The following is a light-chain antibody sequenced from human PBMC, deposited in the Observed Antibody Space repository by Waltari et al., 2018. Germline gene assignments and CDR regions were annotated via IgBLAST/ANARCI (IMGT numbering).Light chain of an antibody. V-gene: IGKV1-5*01. CDR3: QQRYSWPLT. Sequence: DIQMTQSPSTLSAFVGERVTITCRASQSINRWVAWYQQKPGKAPKLLIHEVSSLVSGVPSRFGGSGSGTEFTLTISSLQPDDFATYYCQQRYSWPLTFGGGTKVEIK. CDR1: QSINRW. CDR2: EVS. J-gene: IGKJ4*01.